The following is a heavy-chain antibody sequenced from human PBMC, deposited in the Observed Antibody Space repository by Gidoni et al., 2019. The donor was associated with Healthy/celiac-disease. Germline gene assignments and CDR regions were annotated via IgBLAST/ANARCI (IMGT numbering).Heavy chain of an antibody. V-gene: IGHV4-59*01. CDR3: ARDRVYYDSSGYGYFDY. Sequence: WIGYIYYSGSTNYNPSLMSRVTISVDTSKNQFSLKLSSVTAADTAVYYCARDRVYYDSSGYGYFDYWGQGTLVTVSS. J-gene: IGHJ4*02. CDR2: IYYSGST. D-gene: IGHD3-22*01.